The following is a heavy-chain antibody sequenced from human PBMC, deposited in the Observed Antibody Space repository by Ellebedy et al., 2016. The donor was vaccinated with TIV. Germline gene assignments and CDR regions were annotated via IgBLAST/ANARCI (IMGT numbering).Heavy chain of an antibody. J-gene: IGHJ3*02. CDR1: GFTFSSSA. CDR3: AKFDPINWGYHAFDI. D-gene: IGHD7-27*01. Sequence: GGSLRLSCAASGFTFSSSAMGWVRQAPGKGLEWVSAIGGSGDSTNYADSVKGRFIISRDHSKNRLNLQMNNLRAEETAVYYCAKFDPINWGYHAFDIWGQGTMVTVSS. V-gene: IGHV3-23*01. CDR2: IGGSGDST.